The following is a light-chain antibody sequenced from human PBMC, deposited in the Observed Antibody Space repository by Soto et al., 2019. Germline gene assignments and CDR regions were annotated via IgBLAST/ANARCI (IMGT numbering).Light chain of an antibody. V-gene: IGLV2-14*01. CDR1: SSDIGGYTY. CDR3: SSYTRTTTPVV. J-gene: IGLJ2*01. CDR2: EVN. Sequence: QSALTQPASVSGSPGQSITISCTGTSSDIGGYTYVSWYQQHPGKVPKLMIYEVNNRPSGVSNRFSGSKSGNTASLTISGLQAEDEADYYCSSYTRTTTPVVCGGGTKVTVL.